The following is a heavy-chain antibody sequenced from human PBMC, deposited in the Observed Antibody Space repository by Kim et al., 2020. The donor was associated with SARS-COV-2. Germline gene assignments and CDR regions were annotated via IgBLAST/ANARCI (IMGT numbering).Heavy chain of an antibody. D-gene: IGHD2-15*01. CDR1: GGTFSSYA. J-gene: IGHJ4*02. CDR3: ARDFPSLVVTEAAYFDY. CDR2: IIPIFGTA. V-gene: IGHV1-69*13. Sequence: SVKVSCKASGGTFSSYAISWVRQAPGQGLEWMGGIIPIFGTANYAQKFQGRVTITADESTSTAYMELSSLRSEDTAVYYCARDFPSLVVTEAAYFDYWGQGTLVTVSS.